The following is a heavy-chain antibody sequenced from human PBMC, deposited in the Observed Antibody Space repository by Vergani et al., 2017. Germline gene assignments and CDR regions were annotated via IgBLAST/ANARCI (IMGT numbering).Heavy chain of an antibody. CDR3: ARDSRYCSSTSCYVGRDWFDP. V-gene: IGHV1-46*01. CDR1: GGTFSSSY. J-gene: IGHJ5*02. D-gene: IGHD2-2*01. Sequence: QVQLVQSGAEVKKPGSSVKVSCKASGGTFSSSYMHWVRQAPGQGLEWMGIINPSGGSTSYAQKFQGRVTMTRDTSTSTVYMELSSLRSEDTAVYYCARDSRYCSSTSCYVGRDWFDPWGQGTLVTVSS. CDR2: INPSGGST.